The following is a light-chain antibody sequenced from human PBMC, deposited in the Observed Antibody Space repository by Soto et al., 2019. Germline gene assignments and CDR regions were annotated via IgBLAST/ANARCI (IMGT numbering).Light chain of an antibody. CDR3: QQRSSGYS. CDR1: QSVNTY. J-gene: IGKJ2*03. V-gene: IGKV3-11*01. Sequence: EIVLTQSPGTLSLSPGETATLSCRASQSVNTYLAWYQQRPGQPPRLLIYDASNRPTGIPARFSGSGSGTDFTLTISSLEPEDFAVYYCQQRSSGYSFGQGTKLEIK. CDR2: DAS.